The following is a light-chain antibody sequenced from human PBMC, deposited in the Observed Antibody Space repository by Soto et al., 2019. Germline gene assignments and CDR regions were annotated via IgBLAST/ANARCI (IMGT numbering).Light chain of an antibody. J-gene: IGKJ5*01. CDR1: QSINTN. CDR2: HAS. CDR3: QQYGISVT. Sequence: DIVLTQSPDTLSLSPGESATLSCRASQSINTNLAWYQQSPGRAPRLFIYHASTRATGIPDRFSGSGSRTEFTLTISSLEPQDSAMYYCQQYGISVTFGQGTRLEI. V-gene: IGKV3-20*01.